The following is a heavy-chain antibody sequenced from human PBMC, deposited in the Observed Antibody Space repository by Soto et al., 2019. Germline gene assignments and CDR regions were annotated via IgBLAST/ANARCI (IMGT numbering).Heavy chain of an antibody. V-gene: IGHV3-48*02. D-gene: IGHD3-10*01. CDR3: ARGGLCFGELGPGFDP. CDR2: ISSSSSTI. J-gene: IGHJ5*02. CDR1: GFTFSSYS. Sequence: EVQLVESGGGLVQPGGSLRLSCAASGFTFSSYSMNWVRQAPGKGLEWVSYISSSSSTIYYADSVKGRFTISRGNAKNALYLQMNSLRDEDTAVYYCARGGLCFGELGPGFDPWGQGTLVTVSS.